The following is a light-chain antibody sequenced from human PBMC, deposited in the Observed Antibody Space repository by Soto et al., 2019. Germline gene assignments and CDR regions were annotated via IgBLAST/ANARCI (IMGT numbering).Light chain of an antibody. J-gene: IGLJ3*02. CDR1: SSNIGAGYG. CDR2: GDN. Sequence: QSVLTQPPSVSGAPGQRVTISCTGSSSNIGAGYGAHWYQQLPGRAPKLVIHGDNNRPSGVPDRFSGSKSGTSASLAITGLQAEDEAIYYCQSFVTSPSGSRVFGGGTQLTVL. CDR3: QSFVTSPSGSRV. V-gene: IGLV1-40*01.